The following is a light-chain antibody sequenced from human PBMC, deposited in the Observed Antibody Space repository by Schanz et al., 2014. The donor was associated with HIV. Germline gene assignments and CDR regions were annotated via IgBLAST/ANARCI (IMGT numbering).Light chain of an antibody. CDR3: ATWDDSLDGWV. V-gene: IGLV1-44*01. Sequence: QSVLTQPPSASGTPGQRVTISCSGSSSNIGSNTENWYQQFPGMAPRLLIYINLQRPSGVPDRFSGSKSGTSASLAISGLQSEDESDFFCATWDDSLDGWVFGGGTKLTVL. CDR1: SSNIGSNT. J-gene: IGLJ3*02. CDR2: INL.